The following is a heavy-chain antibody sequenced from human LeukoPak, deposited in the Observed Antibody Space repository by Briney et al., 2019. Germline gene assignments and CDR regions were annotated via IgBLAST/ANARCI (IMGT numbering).Heavy chain of an antibody. CDR2: ISPDGSQT. CDR3: ASYNWGSAFDM. J-gene: IGHJ3*02. Sequence: QPGGSLRLSCAASGFTFSTSWMYWVRQAPGKGLLWISRISPDGSQTRNVDSVKGRFTISRDNAKNTLYLQMNSLRAEDTAVYCCASYNWGSAFDMWGQGTMVTVSS. D-gene: IGHD1-1*01. CDR1: GFTFSTSW. V-gene: IGHV3-74*01.